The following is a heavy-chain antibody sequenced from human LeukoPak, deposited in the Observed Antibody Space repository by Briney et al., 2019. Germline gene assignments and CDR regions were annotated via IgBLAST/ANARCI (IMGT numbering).Heavy chain of an antibody. CDR3: ARTLMALDGDLGWFDP. J-gene: IGHJ5*02. Sequence: EASVKVSCKASGYTFTSYGISWVRQAPGQGREWMGWISAYNGNANYTPNLQRSVTMTTDTSKSPAYLELRSLRSDDTAVYYCARTLMALDGDLGWFDPWGQGTLVTVSS. V-gene: IGHV1-18*01. CDR2: ISAYNGNA. CDR1: GYTFTSYG. D-gene: IGHD4-17*01.